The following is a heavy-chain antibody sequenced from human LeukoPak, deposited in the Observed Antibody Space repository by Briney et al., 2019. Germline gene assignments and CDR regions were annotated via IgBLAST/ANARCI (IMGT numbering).Heavy chain of an antibody. Sequence: GGSLRLSWVASGFTFSSTTMGWVRQAPGRGLEWVSSITAIDGRTYYADSVRGRFTISRDNSKNTVYLQLNSLRAGDTAIYYCTKDRRGPAAGTWYFDSWGQGTLVTVSS. J-gene: IGHJ4*02. V-gene: IGHV3-23*01. D-gene: IGHD2-15*01. CDR2: ITAIDGRT. CDR1: GFTFSSTT. CDR3: TKDRRGPAAGTWYFDS.